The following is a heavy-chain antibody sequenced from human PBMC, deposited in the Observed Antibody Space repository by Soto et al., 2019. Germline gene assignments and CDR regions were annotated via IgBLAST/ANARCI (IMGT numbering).Heavy chain of an antibody. V-gene: IGHV3-23*01. D-gene: IGHD6-19*01. CDR1: GFTFSSYA. CDR2: ISGSGGST. Sequence: GGSLRLSCAASGFTFSSYAMSWVRQAPGKGLEWVSAISGSGGSTYYADSVKGRFTISRDNSKNALYLQMNSLRAEDTAVYYCAKVAVAGNYYYYYGMDVWGQGTTVTVSS. CDR3: AKVAVAGNYYYYYGMDV. J-gene: IGHJ6*02.